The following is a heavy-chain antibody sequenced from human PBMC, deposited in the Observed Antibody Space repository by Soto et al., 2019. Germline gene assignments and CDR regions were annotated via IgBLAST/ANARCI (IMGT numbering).Heavy chain of an antibody. J-gene: IGHJ3*01. CDR2: ISSSSSYI. Sequence: GGSLRLSCAASGFSLRTYTMTWVCQAPGEGLEWFSSISSSSSYIFYADSVKCRFTISRDNAKNSLFLQMNSLKAEGTAVYYCARDEDGVVEVPGPKAFDDWGLGTMVTVSS. CDR3: ARDEDGVVEVPGPKAFDD. D-gene: IGHD2-15*01. V-gene: IGHV3-21*01. CDR1: GFSLRTYT.